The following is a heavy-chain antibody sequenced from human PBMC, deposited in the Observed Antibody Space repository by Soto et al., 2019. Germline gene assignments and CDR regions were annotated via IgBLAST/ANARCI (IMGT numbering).Heavy chain of an antibody. V-gene: IGHV1-69*02. CDR2: IIPILGIA. Sequence: SVKVSCKASGGTFSSYTISWVRQAPGQGLEWMGRIIPILGIANYAQKFQGRVTITADKSTSTAYMELSSLRSEDTAVYYCARVASDCSGGSCYSAYYYYYMDVWGKGTTVTVSS. D-gene: IGHD2-15*01. CDR3: ARVASDCSGGSCYSAYYYYYMDV. CDR1: GGTFSSYT. J-gene: IGHJ6*03.